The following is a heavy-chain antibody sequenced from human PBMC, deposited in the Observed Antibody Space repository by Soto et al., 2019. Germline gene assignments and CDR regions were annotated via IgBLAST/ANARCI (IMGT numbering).Heavy chain of an antibody. CDR2: IYYSGST. J-gene: IGHJ6*02. D-gene: IGHD3-10*01. CDR1: GGSISSSSYY. Sequence: SETLSLTCTVSGGSISSSSYYWGWIRQPPGKGLEWIGSIYYSGSTYYNPSLKSRVTISVDTSKNQFSLKLSSVTAADTAVYYCARHDYYGSGSYRLWHDYYYYGMDVWGQGTTVTVSS. V-gene: IGHV4-39*01. CDR3: ARHDYYGSGSYRLWHDYYYYGMDV.